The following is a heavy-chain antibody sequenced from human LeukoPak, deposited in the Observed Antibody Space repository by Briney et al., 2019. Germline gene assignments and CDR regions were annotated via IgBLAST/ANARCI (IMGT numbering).Heavy chain of an antibody. V-gene: IGHV4-34*01. D-gene: IGHD2-21*02. Sequence: SETLSLTCAVYGESFSGYYWSWIRQPPGKGLEWIGEINDSGSTNYNPSLKSRVTISVDTSKNQFSLKLSSVTAADTAVYYCARRRLLSHYFDYWGQGTLVTVSS. CDR3: ARRRLLSHYFDY. CDR2: INDSGST. CDR1: GESFSGYY. J-gene: IGHJ4*02.